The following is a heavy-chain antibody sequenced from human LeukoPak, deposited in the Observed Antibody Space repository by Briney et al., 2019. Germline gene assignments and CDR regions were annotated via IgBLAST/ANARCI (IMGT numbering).Heavy chain of an antibody. D-gene: IGHD3-10*01. CDR2: IKQDGSEK. V-gene: IGHV3-7*01. J-gene: IGHJ6*02. Sequence: GGSLRLSCAASGFTFSSYWMSWVRQAPGKGLEWVANIKQDGSEKYYVDSVKGRFTISRDNAKNSLYLQMNSLRAEDTAVYYCARQRMVRSSWGINHYYYYGMDVWGQGTTVTVSS. CDR1: GFTFSSYW. CDR3: ARQRMVRSSWGINHYYYYGMDV.